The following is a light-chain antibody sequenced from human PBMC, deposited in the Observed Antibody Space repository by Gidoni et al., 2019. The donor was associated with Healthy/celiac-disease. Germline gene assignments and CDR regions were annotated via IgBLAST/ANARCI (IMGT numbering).Light chain of an antibody. Sequence: ELVSTQSTVTLSVSPGERATLSCRASQSVSSSYLSWYQQKPGQAPRLLIDGASIRATGIPDRFSGSGSGTDFTLTISRLEPEDFAVYYCQQYGSSPWTFGQGTKVEIK. V-gene: IGKV3-20*01. CDR3: QQYGSSPWT. CDR2: GAS. CDR1: QSVSSSY. J-gene: IGKJ1*01.